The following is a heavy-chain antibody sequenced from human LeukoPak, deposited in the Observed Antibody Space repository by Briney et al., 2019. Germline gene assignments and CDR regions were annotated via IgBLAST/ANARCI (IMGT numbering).Heavy chain of an antibody. V-gene: IGHV4-59*01. J-gene: IGHJ5*02. Sequence: SETLSLTCAVSGGSISSYYWSWIRQPPGKGLEWIGYIHDSGRTNYNPSLNNRVTFSLDTSKNQFFLKLSSVTAADTAVYYCATYIVGAYNWCDPWGQGTLVTVSS. CDR3: ATYIVGAYNWCDP. CDR2: IHDSGRT. CDR1: GGSISSYY. D-gene: IGHD1-26*01.